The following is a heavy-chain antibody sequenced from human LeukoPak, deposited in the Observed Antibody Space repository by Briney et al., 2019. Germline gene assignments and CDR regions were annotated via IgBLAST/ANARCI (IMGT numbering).Heavy chain of an antibody. V-gene: IGHV1-24*01. CDR1: GYTLTELS. D-gene: IGHD3-10*01. Sequence: ASVKVSCKVSGYTLTELSMHWVRQAPGKGLEWMGGFDPEDGETIYAQKSQGRVTMTEDTSTDTAYMELSSLRSEDTAVYYCATRKNYYGSGSYYYAFDIWGQGTMVTVSS. J-gene: IGHJ3*02. CDR3: ATRKNYYGSGSYYYAFDI. CDR2: FDPEDGET.